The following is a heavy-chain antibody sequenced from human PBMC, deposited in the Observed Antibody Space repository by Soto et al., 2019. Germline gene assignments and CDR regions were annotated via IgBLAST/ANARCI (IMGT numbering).Heavy chain of an antibody. D-gene: IGHD2-2*01. CDR3: ARRVGVVRVYDAYDF. J-gene: IGHJ3*01. CDR2: VSANNLNT. V-gene: IGHV1-18*01. Sequence: QVQLVQSGAEVKKPGASVKVSCKASGFTFTIYGVTWVRQAPGQGLEWMGWVSANNLNTHYAQKLQARATMTTYTSTSTSYRKLRRLRPDETDVYFCARRVGVVRVYDAYDFWGQGTMVTVSS. CDR1: GFTFTIYG.